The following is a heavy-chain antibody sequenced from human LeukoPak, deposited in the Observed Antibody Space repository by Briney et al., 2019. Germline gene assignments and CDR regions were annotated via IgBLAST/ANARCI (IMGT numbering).Heavy chain of an antibody. CDR3: ARRRIATYGMDV. Sequence: ASVKVSCKTSGYTFTDYYMHWVRQAPGQGLEWMGWINPNSGGTNYAQKFQGRVTMTRDTSISTAYMELSRLRSDDTAVYYCARRRIATYGMDVWGQGTTVTVSS. V-gene: IGHV1-2*02. D-gene: IGHD6-6*01. CDR2: INPNSGGT. CDR1: GYTFTDYY. J-gene: IGHJ6*02.